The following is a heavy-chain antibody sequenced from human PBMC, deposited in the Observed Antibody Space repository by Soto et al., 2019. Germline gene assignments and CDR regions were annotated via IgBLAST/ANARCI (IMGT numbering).Heavy chain of an antibody. CDR3: ATTNDPGLVWFGESYWGEIDY. J-gene: IGHJ4*02. CDR2: IIPIFGTA. CDR1: GGTFSSYA. D-gene: IGHD3-10*01. V-gene: IGHV1-69*06. Sequence: QVQLVQSGAEVKKPGSSVKVSCKASGGTFSSYAISWVRQAPGQGLEWMGGIIPIFGTANYAQKFQGRVTINADKSTSTAYMELSSLRSEDTAVYYCATTNDPGLVWFGESYWGEIDYWGQGTLVTVSS.